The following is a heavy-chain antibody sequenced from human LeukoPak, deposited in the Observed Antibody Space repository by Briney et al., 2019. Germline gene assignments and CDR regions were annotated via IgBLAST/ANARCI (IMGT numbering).Heavy chain of an antibody. V-gene: IGHV4-59*01. D-gene: IGHD3-3*01. J-gene: IGHJ6*02. CDR3: ARVLRFVDYYYYGMDV. CDR1: GGSISSYY. Sequence: SETLSLTCTVSGGSISSYYWSWIRQPPGKGLEWIGYIYYGGSTNYNPSLKSRVTISVDTSENQFSLKLSSVTAADTAVYYCARVLRFVDYYYYGMDVWGQGTTVTVSS. CDR2: IYYGGST.